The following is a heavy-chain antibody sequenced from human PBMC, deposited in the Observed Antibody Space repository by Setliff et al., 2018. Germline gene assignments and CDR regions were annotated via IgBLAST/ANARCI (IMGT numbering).Heavy chain of an antibody. Sequence: PGESLKISCAASGFTFTTYGMSWVRQAPGKGLEWVSGISGDGGSTYYADSVKGRFTISRDISKNTLYLQMNSLRAEDTAVYYCARDSGHYYGSDYFDYWGQGTLVTVSS. CDR3: ARDSGHYYGSDYFDY. CDR2: ISGDGGST. D-gene: IGHD3-10*01. J-gene: IGHJ4*02. V-gene: IGHV3-23*01. CDR1: GFTFTTYG.